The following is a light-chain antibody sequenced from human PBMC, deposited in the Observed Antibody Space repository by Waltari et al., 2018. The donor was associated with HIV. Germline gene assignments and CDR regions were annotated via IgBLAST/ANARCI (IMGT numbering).Light chain of an antibody. J-gene: IGLJ2*01. CDR1: SRDIGGHTH. CDR3: SSYAPTNNFYVL. CDR2: EVT. V-gene: IGLV2-8*01. Sequence: QSALPQPPSASGSPGQSVATSCTGHSRDIGGHTHVSCYQQHPGKSPKLIMTEVTKRPSGVPDRFSGSKSGNTASLTVSGLQAEDEAHYYCSSYAPTNNFYVLFGGGTALTVL.